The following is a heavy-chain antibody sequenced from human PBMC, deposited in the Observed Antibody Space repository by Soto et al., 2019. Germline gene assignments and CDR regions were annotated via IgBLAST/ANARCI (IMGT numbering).Heavy chain of an antibody. Sequence: PSETLSLTCAVYGGSFSGFYWSWIRQPPGKGLEWIGEINHSGSTNYNPSLKSRVTISVDTSKNQFSLKLSSVTAADTAVYYCARGYGGPFDYWGQGTLVTVSS. CDR1: GGSFSGFY. J-gene: IGHJ4*02. CDR3: ARGYGGPFDY. D-gene: IGHD4-17*01. V-gene: IGHV4-34*01. CDR2: INHSGST.